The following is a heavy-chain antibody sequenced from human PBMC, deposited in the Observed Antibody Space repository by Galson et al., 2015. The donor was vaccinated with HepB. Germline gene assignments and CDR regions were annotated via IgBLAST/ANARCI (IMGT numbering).Heavy chain of an antibody. Sequence: TLSLTCAVYGGSFSGYYWSWIRQPPGKGLEWIGEINHSGSTNYNPSLKSRVTISVDTSKNQFSLKLSSVTAADTAVYYCARGGRQGSGSPKKLNAFDIWGQGTMVTVSS. J-gene: IGHJ3*02. CDR1: GGSFSGYY. D-gene: IGHD3-10*01. CDR3: ARGGRQGSGSPKKLNAFDI. CDR2: INHSGST. V-gene: IGHV4-34*01.